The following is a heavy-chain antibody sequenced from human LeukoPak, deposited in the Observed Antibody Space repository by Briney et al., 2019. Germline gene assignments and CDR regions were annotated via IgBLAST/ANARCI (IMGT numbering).Heavy chain of an antibody. Sequence: SETLSLTCAVYGGSFSGYCWSWIRQPPGKGLEWIGEINHSGSTNYNPSLKSRVTISVDTSKNQFSLKLSSVTAADTAVYYCARGQTTMVRGVYPYWGQGTLVTVSS. D-gene: IGHD3-10*01. J-gene: IGHJ4*02. CDR1: GGSFSGYC. CDR3: ARGQTTMVRGVYPY. V-gene: IGHV4-34*01. CDR2: INHSGST.